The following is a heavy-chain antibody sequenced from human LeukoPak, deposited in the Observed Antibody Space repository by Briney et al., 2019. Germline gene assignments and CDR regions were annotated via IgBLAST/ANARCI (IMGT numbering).Heavy chain of an antibody. D-gene: IGHD1-1*01. CDR3: ARSDWNRRRRSNYYYMDV. CDR1: GGTFSSYA. CDR2: IIPIFGTA. Sequence: GSSVKVSCKASGGTFSSYAISWVRQAPGQGLEWMGGIIPIFGTANYAQKFQGRVTITADKSTSTAYMELSSLRSEDTAVYYCARSDWNRRRRSNYYYMDVWGKGTTVTVSS. V-gene: IGHV1-69*06. J-gene: IGHJ6*03.